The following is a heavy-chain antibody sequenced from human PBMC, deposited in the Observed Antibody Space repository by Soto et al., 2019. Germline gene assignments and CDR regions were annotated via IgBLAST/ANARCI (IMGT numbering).Heavy chain of an antibody. J-gene: IGHJ3*02. CDR3: ARSTMVRGRDAFDI. Sequence: SETLSLTCTVSGGSISSGDYYWSWIRQPPGKGLEWIGYIYYSGSTYYNPSLKSRVTISVDTSKNQFSLKLSSVTAADTAVYYCARSTMVRGRDAFDIWGQGTMVTVSS. D-gene: IGHD3-10*01. V-gene: IGHV4-30-4*01. CDR2: IYYSGST. CDR1: GGSISSGDYY.